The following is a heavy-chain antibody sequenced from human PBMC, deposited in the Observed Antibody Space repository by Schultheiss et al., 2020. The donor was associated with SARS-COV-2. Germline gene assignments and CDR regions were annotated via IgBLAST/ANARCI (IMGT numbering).Heavy chain of an antibody. J-gene: IGHJ4*02. D-gene: IGHD1-14*01. V-gene: IGHV3-21*01. CDR1: GFTFSSYE. CDR3: ARVAIGAERQFDY. Sequence: GGSLRLSCAASGFTFSSYEMNWVRQAPGKGLEWVSSISSSSSYIYYADSVKGRFIISRDNAKDSVYLQLNSLRVEDTGVYYCARVAIGAERQFDYWGQGTLVTVSS. CDR2: ISSSSSYI.